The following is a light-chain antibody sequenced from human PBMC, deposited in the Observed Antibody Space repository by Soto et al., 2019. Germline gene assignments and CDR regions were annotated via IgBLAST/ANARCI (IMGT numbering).Light chain of an antibody. V-gene: IGLV1-51*01. Sequence: QTVVTQSPSVSAAPGQPVTISCSGSSSNIGNNYVSWYQQLPGTAPKLLIYDNNKRPSGIPDRFSGSKSGTSGTLDITGLQTGDEADYYCATWDGSLPGEVFGGGTQLTVL. CDR2: DNN. CDR3: ATWDGSLPGEV. J-gene: IGLJ2*01. CDR1: SSNIGNNY.